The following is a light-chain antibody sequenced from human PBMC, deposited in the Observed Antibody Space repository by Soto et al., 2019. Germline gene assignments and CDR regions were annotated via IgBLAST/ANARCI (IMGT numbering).Light chain of an antibody. J-gene: IGKJ3*01. Sequence: DIQLTQSPSSVSASVGDSLNITCRASQDIEKWLAWYQQKPGRAPKVLIYAASHLESGFPSRFSGSGSGTEFSLTISSLQTEDLATYFCHQAGTFPFTFGPGTKVDIK. CDR3: HQAGTFPFT. CDR1: QDIEKW. CDR2: AAS. V-gene: IGKV1-12*01.